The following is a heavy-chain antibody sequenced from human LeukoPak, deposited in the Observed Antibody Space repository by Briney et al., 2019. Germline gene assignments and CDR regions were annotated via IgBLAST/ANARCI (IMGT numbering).Heavy chain of an antibody. CDR2: IYYTGST. D-gene: IGHD3-10*01. V-gene: IGHV4-59*01. CDR3: ARGRNYYGSVDY. CDR1: GGSISYYY. Sequence: AETLSLTCTVSGGSISYYYWTWIRQSPGKGLEWIGQIYYTGSTYYNPSLERRVTISLDTSRIQFSLIMTSVTAADTAVYYCARGRNYYGSVDYWGQGTLVTVSS. J-gene: IGHJ4*02.